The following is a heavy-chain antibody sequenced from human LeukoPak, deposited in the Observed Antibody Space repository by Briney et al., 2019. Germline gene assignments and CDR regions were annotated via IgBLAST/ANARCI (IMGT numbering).Heavy chain of an antibody. J-gene: IGHJ4*02. Sequence: PGGSLRLSCAASEFTFSNYAMTWVRQAPGKGLEWVSAISGSGGSTYYADSVKGRFTISRDNSKNTLYLQMNSLGAEDTAVYYCAKCGTSSGFDYWGQGSLVTVSS. CDR2: ISGSGGST. D-gene: IGHD1/OR15-1a*01. CDR3: AKCGTSSGFDY. CDR1: EFTFSNYA. V-gene: IGHV3-23*01.